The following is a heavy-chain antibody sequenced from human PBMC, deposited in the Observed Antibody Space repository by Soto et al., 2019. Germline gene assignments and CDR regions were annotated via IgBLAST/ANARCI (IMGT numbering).Heavy chain of an antibody. CDR1: GFPFSSYG. Sequence: QVQLVAPGGGVVQPGRSLRLSCAASGFPFSSYGMHWVRQAPGKGLEWVAVIWYDGSNKYYADSVKGRFTISRDSSNNTLYLQMNSLRAEDTAVYHCARSVHGDSSALGEVLDLLGRGSLVTVSS. V-gene: IGHV3-33*01. CDR2: IWYDGSNK. D-gene: IGHD3-22*01. CDR3: ARSVHGDSSALGEVLDL. J-gene: IGHJ2*01.